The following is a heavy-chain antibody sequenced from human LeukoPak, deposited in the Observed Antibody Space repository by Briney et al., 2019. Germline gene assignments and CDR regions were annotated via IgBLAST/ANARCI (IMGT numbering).Heavy chain of an antibody. Sequence: PGGSLRLSCAASGFTFSSYGMHWVRQAPGKGLEWVAVIWYDGSNKYYADSVKGRFTISRDNSKNTLYLQMNSLRAEDTALYYCAKGLYDSSGYPDYWSQGTLVTVSS. V-gene: IGHV3-30*02. CDR2: IWYDGSNK. CDR3: AKGLYDSSGYPDY. J-gene: IGHJ4*02. CDR1: GFTFSSYG. D-gene: IGHD3-22*01.